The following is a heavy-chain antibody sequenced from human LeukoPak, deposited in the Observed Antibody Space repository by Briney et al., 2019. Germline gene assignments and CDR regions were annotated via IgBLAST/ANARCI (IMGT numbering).Heavy chain of an antibody. CDR2: INPSGGST. CDR3: ASGTYSSSWYGKNWFDP. D-gene: IGHD6-13*01. Sequence: GASVKVSCKASGYTFTGYYMHWVRQAPGRGLEWMGIINPSGGSTSYAQKFQGRVTMTRDMSTSTVYMELSSLRSEDTAVYYCASGTYSSSWYGKNWFDPWGQGTLVTVSS. J-gene: IGHJ5*02. CDR1: GYTFTGYY. V-gene: IGHV1-46*01.